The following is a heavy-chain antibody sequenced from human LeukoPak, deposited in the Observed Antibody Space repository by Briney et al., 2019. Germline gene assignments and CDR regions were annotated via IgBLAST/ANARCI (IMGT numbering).Heavy chain of an antibody. CDR1: GFTFSTYV. V-gene: IGHV3-23*01. D-gene: IGHD3-10*01. J-gene: IGHJ4*02. CDR3: AKDRRGYYGSGSYEPPGDY. Sequence: GASLTLSCTASGFTFSTYVMTWVRQAPGKGLEWVSGMTGTGDTKHYADSVKGRFTISRDNSKNTLYLQMNSLRAEDTAVYYCAKDRRGYYGSGSYEPPGDYWGQGTLVTVSS. CDR2: MTGTGDTK.